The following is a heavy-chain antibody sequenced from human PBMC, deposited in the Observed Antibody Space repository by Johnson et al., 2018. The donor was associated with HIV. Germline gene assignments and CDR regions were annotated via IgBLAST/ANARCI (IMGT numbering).Heavy chain of an antibody. CDR2: IRSKANSYAT. CDR1: GFTFSGSA. CDR3: TRQADI. J-gene: IGHJ3*02. Sequence: EVQLVESGGGLVQPGGSLKLSCAASGFTFSGSAMHWVRQASGNGLEWVGRIRSKANSYATAYAASVKGRFTISRDDSKNTAYLQMNSLKTEDTAVYYCTRQADIWGQGTMVTVSS. V-gene: IGHV3-73*02.